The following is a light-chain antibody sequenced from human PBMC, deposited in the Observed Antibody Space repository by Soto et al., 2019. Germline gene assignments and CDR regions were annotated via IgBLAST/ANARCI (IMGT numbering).Light chain of an antibody. V-gene: IGKV1-5*03. Sequence: DIPMTQSPSTLSASVGDRVTITCRTSQNIITYLAWYQQKPGKAPKFLIYQASILQSGVSSRFSGSGSETEFTLTISSLQPDDFATYYCQQYQSYPITFGGGTKVEIK. J-gene: IGKJ4*01. CDR3: QQYQSYPIT. CDR1: QNIITY. CDR2: QAS.